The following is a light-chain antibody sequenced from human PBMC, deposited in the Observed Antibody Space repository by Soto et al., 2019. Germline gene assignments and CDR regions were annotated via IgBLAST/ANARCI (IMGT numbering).Light chain of an antibody. CDR1: PSFSNNF. V-gene: IGKV3-20*01. CDR3: QQYVTAIRA. J-gene: IGKJ1*01. Sequence: EIVLTQSPGTLSLSTGERATVSXRASPSFSNNFLAWYQQQPGXAPSXXXVAXSSMTTGTPDRLSGSGSGTDFSLTISRLEPEDFAAYYCQQYVTAIRAFGQGTKVDIK. CDR2: AXS.